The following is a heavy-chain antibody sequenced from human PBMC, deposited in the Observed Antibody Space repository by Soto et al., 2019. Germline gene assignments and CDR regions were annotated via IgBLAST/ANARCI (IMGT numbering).Heavy chain of an antibody. V-gene: IGHV3-21*01. CDR3: AREDSIIIPAVSDF. CDR1: GFTFSNYG. J-gene: IGHJ4*02. CDR2: VSKSGYT. Sequence: GGSLRLSCTASGFTFSNYGINWVRQAPGKGLEWVSSVSKSGYTYYSDSVKGRFTISRDNAKNSVSLQMNTLRAEDTAVYYCAREDSIIIPAVSDFWGQGTLVTVSS. D-gene: IGHD2-2*01.